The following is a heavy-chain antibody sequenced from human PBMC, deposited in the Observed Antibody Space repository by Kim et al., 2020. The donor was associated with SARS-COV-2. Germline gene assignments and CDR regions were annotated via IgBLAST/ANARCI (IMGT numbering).Heavy chain of an antibody. J-gene: IGHJ4*02. CDR3: AKDQPVGYFDY. Sequence: KYYADSVKGRFASSRDDSKNTLYLQMNSLRAEDTAVYYCAKDQPVGYFDYWGQGTLVTVSS. CDR2: K. V-gene: IGHV3-30*02. D-gene: IGHD2-15*01.